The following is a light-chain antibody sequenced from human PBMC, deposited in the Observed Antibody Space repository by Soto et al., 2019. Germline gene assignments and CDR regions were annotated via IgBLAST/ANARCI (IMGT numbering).Light chain of an antibody. J-gene: IGKJ5*01. CDR2: TAS. V-gene: IGKV1-27*01. CDR1: QAIGNS. CDR3: QQLHGYPIT. Sequence: DIHMTHSPSSLSASVGDRVTITCRASQAIGNSLAWYQQKPGKVPTLLIHTASTLQSGVPSRFSGSGSGTDFTLTISSLQPQDFATYYCQQLHGYPITFGQGTRLEIK.